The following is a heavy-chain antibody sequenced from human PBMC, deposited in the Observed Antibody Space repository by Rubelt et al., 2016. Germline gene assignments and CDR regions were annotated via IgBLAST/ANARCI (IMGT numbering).Heavy chain of an antibody. CDR3: ARDSGYDSSRKFDY. D-gene: IGHD3-22*01. Sequence: QVQLQESGPGLVKPSETLSLTCTVSGGSISSYYWSRIRQPPGKGLEWIGYIYYSGSTNYNPSLKSRVTIAVDTSKNQFSLKLSSVTASDTAVDYCARDSGYDSSRKFDYWGQGTLVTVAS. J-gene: IGHJ4*02. V-gene: IGHV4-59*12. CDR1: GGSISSYY. CDR2: IYYSGST.